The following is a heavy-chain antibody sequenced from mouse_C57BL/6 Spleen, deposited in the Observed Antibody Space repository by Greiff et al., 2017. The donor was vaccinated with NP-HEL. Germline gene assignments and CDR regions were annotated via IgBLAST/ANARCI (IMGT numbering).Heavy chain of an antibody. D-gene: IGHD2-3*01. J-gene: IGHJ2*01. V-gene: IGHV1-26*01. CDR3: ARSDGRNYFDY. CDR2: INPNNGGT. Sequence: EVQLQQSGPELVKPGASVKISCKASGYTFTDYYMNWVKQSHGKSLEWIGDINPNNGGTSYKQKFKGKATLTVDKSSSTAYMELRSLTSEDSAVYYCARSDGRNYFDYWGQGTTLTVSS. CDR1: GYTFTDYY.